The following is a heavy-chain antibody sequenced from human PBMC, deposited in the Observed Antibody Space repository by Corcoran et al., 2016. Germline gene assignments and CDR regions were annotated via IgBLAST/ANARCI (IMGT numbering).Heavy chain of an antibody. CDR1: GFTFSSYG. V-gene: IGHV3-30*18. D-gene: IGHD2-2*01. Sequence: QVQLVESGGGVVQPGRSLRLSCAASGFTFSSYGMHWVRQAPGKGLEWVAVISYDGSNKYYADSVKGRFTISRDNSKNTLYLQMNSLRAEDTAVYYCAKDRGGYCSSTSGYLGGYYYYGMDVWGQGTTVTVSS. CDR2: ISYDGSNK. J-gene: IGHJ6*02. CDR3: AKDRGGYCSSTSGYLGGYYYYGMDV.